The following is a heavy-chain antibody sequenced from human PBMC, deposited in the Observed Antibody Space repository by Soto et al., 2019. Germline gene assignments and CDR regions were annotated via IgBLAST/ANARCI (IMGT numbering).Heavy chain of an antibody. V-gene: IGHV3-33*01. Sequence: GGSLRLSCAASGFTFSSYGMHWVRQAPGKGLEWVAVIWYDGSNKYYADSVKGRFTISRDNSKNTLYLQMSSLRAEDTAVYYCARDLVPAAIRAYYYYYYGMDVWGRGTTFTVSS. CDR2: IWYDGSNK. D-gene: IGHD2-2*02. CDR3: ARDLVPAAIRAYYYYYYGMDV. J-gene: IGHJ6*02. CDR1: GFTFSSYG.